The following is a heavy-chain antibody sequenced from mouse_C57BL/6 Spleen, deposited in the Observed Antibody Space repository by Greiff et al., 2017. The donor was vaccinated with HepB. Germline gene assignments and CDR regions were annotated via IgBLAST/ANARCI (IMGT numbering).Heavy chain of an antibody. CDR2: INPNNGGT. D-gene: IGHD1-1*02. CDR3: AREEDYGFAY. CDR1: GYTFTDYY. V-gene: IGHV1-26*01. J-gene: IGHJ3*01. Sequence: VQLQQSGPELVKPGASVKISCKASGYTFTDYYMNWVKQSHGKSLEWIGDINPNNGGTSYNQKFKGKATLTVDKSSSTAYMELRSLTSEDSAVYYCAREEDYGFAYWGQGTLFTVSA.